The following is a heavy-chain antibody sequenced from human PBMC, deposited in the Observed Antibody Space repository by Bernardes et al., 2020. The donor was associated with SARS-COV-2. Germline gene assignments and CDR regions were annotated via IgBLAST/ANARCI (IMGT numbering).Heavy chain of an antibody. Sequence: GGSLRLSCAASGFTFSSYWMTWVRQAPGKGLEWVANIRHDGSEKYYVDSVKGRFTIFRDNAENTVFLQMNSLRAEDTALYYCARGGVKWLQFWAFDIWGQGKMVSVSS. CDR3: ARGGVKWLQFWAFDI. D-gene: IGHD3-3*02. CDR1: GFTFSSYW. CDR2: IRHDGSEK. V-gene: IGHV3-7*03. J-gene: IGHJ3*02.